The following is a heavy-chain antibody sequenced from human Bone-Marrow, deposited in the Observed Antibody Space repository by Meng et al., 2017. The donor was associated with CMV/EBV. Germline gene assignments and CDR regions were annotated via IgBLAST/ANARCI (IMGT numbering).Heavy chain of an antibody. CDR2: IYSGGSST. D-gene: IGHD2-2*03. CDR1: GFTFSSYA. CDR3: ARALDIVVVPSRLGLDY. V-gene: IGHV3-23*03. Sequence: GESLKISCAASGFTFSSYAMSWVRQAPGKGLEWVSVIYSGGSSTYYADSVKGRFTISRDNSKNTLYLQMNSLRAEDTAVYYCARALDIVVVPSRLGLDYWGQGTLVTVSS. J-gene: IGHJ4*02.